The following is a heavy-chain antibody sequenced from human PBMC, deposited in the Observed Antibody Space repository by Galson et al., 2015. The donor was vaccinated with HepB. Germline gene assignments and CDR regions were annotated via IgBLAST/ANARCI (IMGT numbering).Heavy chain of an antibody. J-gene: IGHJ4*02. CDR1: GFTFSSYA. CDR3: VKGSDCSSTSCSWHFDY. CDR2: ISSNGGST. V-gene: IGHV3-64D*06. D-gene: IGHD2-2*01. Sequence: PLRLSGAASGFTFSSYAMHWVRKAPGKGLEYVSAISSNGGSTYYADSVKGRFTIYRDNSKNTLYLQMSSLRAEDTAVYCCVKGSDCSSTSCSWHFDYWGQGTLVTVSS.